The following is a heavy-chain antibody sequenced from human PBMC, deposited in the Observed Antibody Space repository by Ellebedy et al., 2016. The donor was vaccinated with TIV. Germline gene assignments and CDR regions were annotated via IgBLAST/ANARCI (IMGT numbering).Heavy chain of an antibody. J-gene: IGHJ4*02. CDR2: INPTTGNS. CDR1: GYTFTSYY. CDR3: ARGDNYYYDSSGYYYTY. V-gene: IGHV1-46*01. Sequence: ASVKVSCKASGYTFTSYYFYWVRQAPGQGLEWMGIINPTTGNSNYAQKFQGRVTMNRDTSTSTVYMELSSLRSEDTAVYYCARGDNYYYDSSGYYYTYWGQGTLVTVSS. D-gene: IGHD3-22*01.